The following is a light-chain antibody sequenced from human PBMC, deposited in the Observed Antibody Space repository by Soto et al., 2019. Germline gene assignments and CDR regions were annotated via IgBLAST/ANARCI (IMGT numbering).Light chain of an antibody. Sequence: QSALTQPASVSGSPGQSITISCTGTSSDIGGYNYVSWYQQHPGKDPKLMIYDVSDRPSGVSNRVSGSKSGNTASLTISGLQAEDEADYYCASYASSNPVLFGGGTKVTVL. CDR2: DVS. J-gene: IGLJ2*01. CDR1: SSDIGGYNY. CDR3: ASYASSNPVL. V-gene: IGLV2-14*03.